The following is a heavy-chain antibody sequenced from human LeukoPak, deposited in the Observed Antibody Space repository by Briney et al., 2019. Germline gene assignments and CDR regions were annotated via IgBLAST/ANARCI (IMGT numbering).Heavy chain of an antibody. D-gene: IGHD3-3*01. Sequence: SETLSLTCTVSGGSISGSTYYWGWVRQPPGKGLEWIGKIFYSGNTYYSPSLQSRVTMSADTPKNQFSLRLSSVTAADTAVYYCARGRYPFWSGHNYYMDVWGKGTTVTVSS. CDR2: IFYSGNT. CDR3: ARGRYPFWSGHNYYMDV. J-gene: IGHJ6*03. V-gene: IGHV4-39*01. CDR1: GGSISGSTYY.